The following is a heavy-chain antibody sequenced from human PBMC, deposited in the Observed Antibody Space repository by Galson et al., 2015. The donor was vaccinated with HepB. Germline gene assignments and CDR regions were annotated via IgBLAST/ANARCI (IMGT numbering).Heavy chain of an antibody. CDR2: ISYDGSNK. D-gene: IGHD2-15*01. CDR3: AKDLLGGVRCSGGSCYSSYYGMDV. Sequence: SLRLSCAASGFTFSSYGMHWVRQAPGKGLEWVAVISYDGSNKYYADSVKGRFTISRDNSKSTLYLQMNSLRAEDTAVYYCAKDLLGGVRCSGGSCYSSYYGMDVWGQGTTVTVSS. V-gene: IGHV3-30*18. CDR1: GFTFSSYG. J-gene: IGHJ6*02.